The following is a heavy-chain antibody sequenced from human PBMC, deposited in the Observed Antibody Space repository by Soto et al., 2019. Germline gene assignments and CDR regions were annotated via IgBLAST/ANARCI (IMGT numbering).Heavy chain of an antibody. CDR2: IYYSGST. D-gene: IGHD4-17*01. J-gene: IGHJ4*02. CDR3: ARERSQGYGDPDY. CDR1: GGSISSGGYY. Sequence: SETLSLTCTVSGGSISSGGYYWSWIRQHPGKGLEWIGYIYYSGSTYYNPSLKSRVTISVDTSKNQFSLKLSSVTAADTAVYYCARERSQGYGDPDYWGQGTLVTVSS. V-gene: IGHV4-31*03.